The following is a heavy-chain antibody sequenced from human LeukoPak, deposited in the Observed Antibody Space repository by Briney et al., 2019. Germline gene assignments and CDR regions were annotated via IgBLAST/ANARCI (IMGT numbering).Heavy chain of an antibody. CDR2: ISDTTGST. Sequence: PGGSLRLSCAVSGFTFNNYAMSWVRQAPGKGLEWVSVISDTTGSTYYADSVKGRFTISRDDSKNTLYLQINSLRVDDTAVYYCARDAPHYYVSFDFWVQGTLVTVSS. CDR1: GFTFNNYA. D-gene: IGHD3-10*01. J-gene: IGHJ4*02. CDR3: ARDAPHYYVSFDF. V-gene: IGHV3-23*01.